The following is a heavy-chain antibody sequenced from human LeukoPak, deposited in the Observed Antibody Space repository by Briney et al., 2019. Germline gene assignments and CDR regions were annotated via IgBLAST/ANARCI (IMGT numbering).Heavy chain of an antibody. CDR2: ISYDGSNK. CDR1: GFTFSSYG. V-gene: IGHV3-30*18. Sequence: TGGSLRLSCAASGFTFSSYGMHWVRQAPSKGLEWVAVISYDGSNKYYADSVKGRFTISRDNSKNTLYLQMNSLRAEDTAVYYCAKDLSGSHTYWGQGTLVTVSS. D-gene: IGHD1-26*01. CDR3: AKDLSGSHTY. J-gene: IGHJ4*02.